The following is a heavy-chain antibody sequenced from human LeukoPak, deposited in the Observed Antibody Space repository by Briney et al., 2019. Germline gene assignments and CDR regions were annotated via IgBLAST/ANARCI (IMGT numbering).Heavy chain of an antibody. J-gene: IGHJ6*02. CDR1: GFTFSSYA. D-gene: IGHD6-13*01. CDR2: ISGSGGST. V-gene: IGHV3-23*01. CDR3: AKTARVASSTLFYYYYGMDV. Sequence: GGSLRLSCAASGFTFSSYAMSWVRQAPGKGLEWFSAISGSGGSTYYADSVKGRFTISRDNSKNTLYLQMNSLRAEDTAVYYCAKTARVASSTLFYYYYGMDVWGQGTTVTVSS.